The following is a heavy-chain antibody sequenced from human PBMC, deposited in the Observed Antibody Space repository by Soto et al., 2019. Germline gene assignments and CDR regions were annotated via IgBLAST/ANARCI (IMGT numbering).Heavy chain of an antibody. J-gene: IGHJ6*02. CDR2: MNPNSGNT. CDR1: GYTFTSYD. V-gene: IGHV1-8*01. Sequence: ASVKVSCKASGYTFTSYDINWVRQATGQGLEWMGWMNPNSGNTGYAQKFQGRVTMTRNTSISTAYMELSSLRSEDTAVYYCARAAAAIYYYYGVDVWGQGTTVTVSS. CDR3: ARAAAAIYYYYGVDV. D-gene: IGHD6-13*01.